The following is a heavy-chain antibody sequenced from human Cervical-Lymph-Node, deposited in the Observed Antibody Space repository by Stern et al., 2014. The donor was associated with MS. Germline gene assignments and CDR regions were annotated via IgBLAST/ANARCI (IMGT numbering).Heavy chain of an antibody. D-gene: IGHD3-10*01. J-gene: IGHJ3*02. V-gene: IGHV1-2*06. CDR1: GYTFTDYY. CDR2: INPHNGGT. Sequence: VPLVESGAEVKNPGASVRVSCKASGYTFTDYYFHWVRQSSGQGLEWMGRINPHNGGTDYAQKFQGRVTITRDRSINTAYMHLSSLTSDDAAVYYCAREGSVTNALDIWGQGTMVSVSS. CDR3: AREGSVTNALDI.